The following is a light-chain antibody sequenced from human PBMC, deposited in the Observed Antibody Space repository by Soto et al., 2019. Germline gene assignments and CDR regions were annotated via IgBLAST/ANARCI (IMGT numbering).Light chain of an antibody. CDR3: QQYYSYPLT. J-gene: IGKJ1*01. CDR1: QDISTY. CDR2: AAS. V-gene: IGKV1-8*01. Sequence: AIRMTQSPSSFSASTGDRVTITCRASQDISTYLAWYQQKAGKAPKLLIYAASTLQTGVPSRFSGSASGTDFTLTISYLQSEDFATYYCQQYYSYPLTFGQGTKVEIK.